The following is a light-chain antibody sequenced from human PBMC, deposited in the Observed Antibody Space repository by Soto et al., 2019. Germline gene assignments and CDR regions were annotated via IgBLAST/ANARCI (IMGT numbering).Light chain of an antibody. V-gene: IGKV3-20*01. J-gene: IGKJ5*01. CDR2: GAS. CDR3: QQYGSSIT. CDR1: QSIRRSY. Sequence: ETFLTQSPCTLSLTQGESATLSCRAGQSIRRSYLAWYQQNPRHAPSLLIYGASSRATGIPDRFSGSGSGTDFTLTISRLEPEDFPVYYCQQYGSSITFGQGTRLEIK.